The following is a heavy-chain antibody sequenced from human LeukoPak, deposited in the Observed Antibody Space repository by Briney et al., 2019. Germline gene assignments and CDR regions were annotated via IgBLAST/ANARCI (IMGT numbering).Heavy chain of an antibody. CDR1: GGSVSSGSYY. CDR2: IYYSGST. Sequence: SETLSLTCTVSGGSVSSGSYYWSWIRQPPGKGLEWIGYIYYSGSTNYNPSLKSRVTISVDTSKNQFSLKLSSVAAADTAVYYCARAGLTVVTRDFDYWGQGTLVTVSS. J-gene: IGHJ4*02. CDR3: ARAGLTVVTRDFDY. V-gene: IGHV4-61*01. D-gene: IGHD4-23*01.